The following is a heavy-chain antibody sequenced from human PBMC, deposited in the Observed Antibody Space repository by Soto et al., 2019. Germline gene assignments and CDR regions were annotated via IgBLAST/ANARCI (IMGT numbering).Heavy chain of an antibody. Sequence: SETLSLTCAVYGGSFSGYYWSWIRQPPGKGLEWIGEINHSGSTNYNPSLKSRLTMSVDTSKNQFSLRLSSVTAADTAVYYCARVYCSGGRRYSIDYRGQGTLLTVSA. CDR2: INHSGST. J-gene: IGHJ4*02. CDR3: ARVYCSGGRRYSIDY. CDR1: GGSFSGYY. D-gene: IGHD2-15*01. V-gene: IGHV4-34*01.